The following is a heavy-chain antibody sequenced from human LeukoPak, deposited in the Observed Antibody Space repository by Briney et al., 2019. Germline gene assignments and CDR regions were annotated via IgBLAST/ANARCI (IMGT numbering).Heavy chain of an antibody. Sequence: GRSLRLSCAASGFTFDDYAMHWVRHAPGKGLEWVSGISWNSGSIGYADSVKGRFTISRDNAKNSLYLQMNSLRAEDTALYYCAKDMSCSSGWYYFDYWGQGTLVTVSS. CDR2: ISWNSGSI. D-gene: IGHD6-19*01. J-gene: IGHJ4*02. CDR3: AKDMSCSSGWYYFDY. V-gene: IGHV3-9*01. CDR1: GFTFDDYA.